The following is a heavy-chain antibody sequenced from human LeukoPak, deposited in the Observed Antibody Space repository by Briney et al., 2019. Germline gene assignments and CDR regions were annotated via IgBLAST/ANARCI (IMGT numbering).Heavy chain of an antibody. J-gene: IGHJ4*02. CDR3: ARWADYKKPDY. CDR2: IWYDGSNK. Sequence: PGGSLRLSCAASGFTFSSHGMHWVRQAPGKGLEWVAVIWYDGSNKYYADSVKGRFTISRDNSKNTLYLQMNSLRGEDTAVYYCARWADYKKPDYWGQGTLVTVSS. D-gene: IGHD3-10*01. CDR1: GFTFSSHG. V-gene: IGHV3-33*01.